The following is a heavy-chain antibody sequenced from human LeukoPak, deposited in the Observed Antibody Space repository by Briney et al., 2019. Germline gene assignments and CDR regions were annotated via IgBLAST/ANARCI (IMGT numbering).Heavy chain of an antibody. CDR3: ARDAVVVVAATTAWFDP. J-gene: IGHJ5*02. V-gene: IGHV3-11*01. Sequence: GGSLRLSCAASGFTFSDYYMSWIRQAPGKGLEWVSYISSSGSTIYYADSVKGRFTISRDNAKNSLYLQMTSLRAEDTAVYYCARDAVVVVAATTAWFDPWGQGTLVTVSS. CDR1: GFTFSDYY. D-gene: IGHD2-15*01. CDR2: ISSSGSTI.